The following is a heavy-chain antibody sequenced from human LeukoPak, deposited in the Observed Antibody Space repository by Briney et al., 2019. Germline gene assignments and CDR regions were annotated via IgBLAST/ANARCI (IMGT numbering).Heavy chain of an antibody. CDR1: SGSISSSNYY. Sequence: PSETLSLTCTVSSGSISSSNYYWSWIRQPAGKGLEWIGRISTIGSTNYNPSRNSRVTISVDKSKNQFSLKLSSVTAADTAVYYCPRREYQLLGNWFDPWGQGTLVTVSS. D-gene: IGHD2-2*01. V-gene: IGHV4-61*02. CDR3: PRREYQLLGNWFDP. J-gene: IGHJ5*02. CDR2: ISTIGST.